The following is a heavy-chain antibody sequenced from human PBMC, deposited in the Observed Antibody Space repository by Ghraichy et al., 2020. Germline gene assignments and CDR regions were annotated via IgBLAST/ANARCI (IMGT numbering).Heavy chain of an antibody. CDR2: IKQDGSEE. D-gene: IGHD2-21*01. V-gene: IGHV3-7*01. CDR3: TRNKVKNDF. Sequence: GGSLRPSCAASGFTFNTYWMSWVRQAPGKGLEWVANIKQDGSEENYVDSVKGRFTISRDNAKNSLFLQMNSLRAEDTAVYYCTRNKVKNDFWGQGTLVIVSS. J-gene: IGHJ4*02. CDR1: GFTFNTYW.